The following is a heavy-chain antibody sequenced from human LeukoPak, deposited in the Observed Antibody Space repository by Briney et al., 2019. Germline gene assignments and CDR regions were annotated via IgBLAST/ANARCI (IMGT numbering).Heavy chain of an antibody. CDR3: TQGMNYDSSAYWHQH. CDR1: GFTFSSYS. D-gene: IGHD3-22*01. Sequence: GGSLRLSCAGSGFTFSSYSMNWVRQAPGKRPEWVSYISNSGSILYYADSVRGRFTISRDNAKNSLFLQMNSLRAENTAVYYCTQGMNYDSSAYWHQHWGQGTLVTVSS. V-gene: IGHV3-48*04. CDR2: ISNSGSIL. J-gene: IGHJ1*01.